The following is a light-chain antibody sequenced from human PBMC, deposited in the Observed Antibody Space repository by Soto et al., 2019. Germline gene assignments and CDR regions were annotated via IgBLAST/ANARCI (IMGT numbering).Light chain of an antibody. CDR2: DSD. J-gene: IGLJ2*01. CDR1: SANIGSNY. V-gene: IGLV1-51*01. CDR3: GAWDGSLNVVL. Sequence: QSVLTQPPSVSAAPGQKVTISCYGSSANIGSNYVSWYQQLPGTAPKLVIYDSDRRPSEIPDRFSGSKSGTSATLDITGLQTGDEADYYCGAWDGSLNVVLFGGGTKLTVL.